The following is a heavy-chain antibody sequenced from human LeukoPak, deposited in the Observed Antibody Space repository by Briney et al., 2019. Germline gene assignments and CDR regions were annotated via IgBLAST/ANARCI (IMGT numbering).Heavy chain of an antibody. Sequence: PGESLRLSCAASGFIFSVYYMFWIRQAPGKGLEWLAYITSSGRATNYADSVRGRFTISRDNAKNSLYLQMNSLRAEDTAVYYCARDLFSWSEVAAGTVPYFDPWGQGTLVTVSS. J-gene: IGHJ5*02. CDR2: ITSSGRAT. V-gene: IGHV3-11*05. D-gene: IGHD3-3*01. CDR3: ARDLFSWSEVAAGTVPYFDP. CDR1: GFIFSVYY.